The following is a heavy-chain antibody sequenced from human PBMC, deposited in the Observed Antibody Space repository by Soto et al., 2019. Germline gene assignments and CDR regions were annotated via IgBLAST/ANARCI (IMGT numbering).Heavy chain of an antibody. CDR3: ASGLYGAYGQDF. V-gene: IGHV3-74*01. D-gene: IGHD4-17*01. J-gene: IGHJ4*02. Sequence: EVQLVESGENLVQPGGSLRLSCAASGFTISNYWIHWVRQAPGKGLVWVSRIKGDEITTNYADSVKGRFTISRDNAKNTVSLQMHSLRAEDTALYYCASGLYGAYGQDFWGQGILVTVSS. CDR2: IKGDEITT. CDR1: GFTISNYW.